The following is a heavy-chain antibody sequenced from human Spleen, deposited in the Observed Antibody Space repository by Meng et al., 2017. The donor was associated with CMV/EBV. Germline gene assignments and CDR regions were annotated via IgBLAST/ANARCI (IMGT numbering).Heavy chain of an antibody. J-gene: IGHJ4*02. CDR1: GGSISSGGYY. V-gene: IGHV4-31*03. CDR3: ARVIDPDCSSTSCYSFDY. Sequence: LRLSCTVSGGSISSGGYYWSWIRQHPGKGLEWIGYIYYSGSTYYNPSLKSRVTISVDTSKNQFSLKLSSVTAADTAVYYCARVIDPDCSSTSCYSFDYWGQGTLVTVSS. CDR2: IYYSGST. D-gene: IGHD2-2*01.